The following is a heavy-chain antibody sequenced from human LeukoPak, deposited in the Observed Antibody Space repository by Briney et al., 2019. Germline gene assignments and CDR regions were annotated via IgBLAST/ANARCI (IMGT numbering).Heavy chain of an antibody. D-gene: IGHD2-8*01. CDR2: ISLTGLT. Sequence: PSETLSLTCGVSGGSISNTNWWSWVRPPPGQGLEWIGEISLTGLTHYNPSLESRVTVSLDKPKNQLSLNLTSVTAADTPVYYCSRENGAFSPFGYWGQGTLVTVLS. V-gene: IGHV4-4*02. CDR1: GGSISNTNW. CDR3: SRENGAFSPFGY. J-gene: IGHJ4*02.